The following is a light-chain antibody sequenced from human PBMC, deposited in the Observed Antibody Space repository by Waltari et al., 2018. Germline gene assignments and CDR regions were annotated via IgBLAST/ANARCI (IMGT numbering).Light chain of an antibody. J-gene: IGLJ2*01. CDR2: SNN. CDR3: AAWDDTLNGVL. Sequence: QSVLTQSPSTSGTPGQTVTIFCSGSGSNIGARTVNWYQQLPGTAPKLLIYSNNQRPSGVPDRFSGSKSGSSASLAISRLQSEDDADYYCAAWDDTLNGVLFGGGTKLTVL. V-gene: IGLV1-44*01. CDR1: GSNIGART.